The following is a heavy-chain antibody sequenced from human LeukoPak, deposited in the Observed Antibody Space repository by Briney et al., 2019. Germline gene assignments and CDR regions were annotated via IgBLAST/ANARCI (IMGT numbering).Heavy chain of an antibody. Sequence: GGSLRLSCAASGFTFNNYAMTWVRQAPGKGLEWVSAISGSDGSTYYSDSVTGRFTISRDNSKNTLYLQMTSLRTDDTAVYYCAKDGFDFRCAYQIDLWGQGTLVTVSS. D-gene: IGHD3-3*01. CDR1: GFTFNNYA. CDR2: ISGSDGST. V-gene: IGHV3-23*01. CDR3: AKDGFDFRCAYQIDL. J-gene: IGHJ5*02.